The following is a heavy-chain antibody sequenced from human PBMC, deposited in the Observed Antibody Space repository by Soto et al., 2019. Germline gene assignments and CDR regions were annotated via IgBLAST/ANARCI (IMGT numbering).Heavy chain of an antibody. CDR1: GGTFSSYA. CDR3: ASPFSSGHGNYYYFYGMDV. CDR2: IIPIFGTA. J-gene: IGHJ6*02. Sequence: AVKVSCKASGGTFSSYAISWVRQAPGQGLEWMGGIIPIFGTANYAQKFQGRVTITADESTSTAYMELSSLRSEDTAVYYCASPFSSGHGNYYYFYGMDVWGQGTTVTVSS. D-gene: IGHD6-19*01. V-gene: IGHV1-69*13.